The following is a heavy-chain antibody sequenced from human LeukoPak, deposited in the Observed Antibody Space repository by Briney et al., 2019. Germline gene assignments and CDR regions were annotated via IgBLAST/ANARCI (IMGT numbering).Heavy chain of an antibody. CDR1: GGSISSYY. V-gene: IGHV4-59*01. CDR2: ISYSGST. Sequence: SETLSLTCTVSGGSISSYYWSWIRQPPGKGLEWIGCISYSGSTNYNPSLKSRVTISVDTSKNQCSLKLSSVTAADTAVYYCARGPGGSWYLKDAWGQGTLVTVSS. J-gene: IGHJ5*02. D-gene: IGHD6-13*01. CDR3: ARGPGGSWYLKDA.